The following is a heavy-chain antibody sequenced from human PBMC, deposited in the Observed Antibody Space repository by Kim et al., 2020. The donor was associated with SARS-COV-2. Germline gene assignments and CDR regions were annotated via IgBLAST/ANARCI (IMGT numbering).Heavy chain of an antibody. Sequence: GGSLRLSCAASGFTFSDYYMSWIRQAPGKGLEWVSYISSSSSYTNYADSVKGRFTISRDNAKNSLYLQMNSLRAEDTAVYYCARDKSSGWLKYVGQQIYYYYGMDVWGQGTTVTVSS. CDR3: ARDKSSGWLKYVGQQIYYYYGMDV. CDR2: ISSSSSYT. V-gene: IGHV3-11*06. J-gene: IGHJ6*02. D-gene: IGHD6-19*01. CDR1: GFTFSDYY.